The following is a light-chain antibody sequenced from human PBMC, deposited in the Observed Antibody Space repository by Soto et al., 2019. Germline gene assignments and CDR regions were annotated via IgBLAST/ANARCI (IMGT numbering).Light chain of an antibody. CDR3: QQYNNWPRRT. CDR2: GAS. V-gene: IGKV3-15*01. J-gene: IGKJ1*01. Sequence: PSPRTLPCPPGKRATLSSSTSQSVSSNLAWYQQKPGQAPRLLIYGASTRATGIPARFSGSGSGTEFTLTISSLQSEDFAVYYCQQYNNWPRRTFGQGTKVDIK. CDR1: QSVSSN.